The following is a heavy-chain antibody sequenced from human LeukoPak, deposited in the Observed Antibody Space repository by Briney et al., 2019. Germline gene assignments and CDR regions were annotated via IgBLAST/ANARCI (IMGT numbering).Heavy chain of an antibody. D-gene: IGHD5-18*01. J-gene: IGHJ3*02. CDR1: GYTFTSYG. V-gene: IGHV1-18*01. CDR3: ARGDGLWDANAFDI. CDR2: ISAYNGNT. Sequence: ASVKVSCKASGYTFTSYGISWVRQAPGQGLEWMRWISAYNGNTNYAQKLQGRVTMTTDTSTSTAYMELRSLRSDDTAVYYCARGDGLWDANAFDIWGQGTMVTVSS.